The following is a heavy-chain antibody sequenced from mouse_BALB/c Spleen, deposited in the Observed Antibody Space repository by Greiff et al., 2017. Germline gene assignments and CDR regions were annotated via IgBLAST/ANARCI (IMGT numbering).Heavy chain of an antibody. Sequence: KQPGSELVRPGASVKLSCKASGYTFTSYWMHWVKQRHGQGLEWIGNIYPGSGSTNYDEKFKSKGTLTVDTSSSTAYMHLSSLTSEDSAVYYCTRKGDDGYGWYFDVWGAGTTVTVSS. CDR1: GYTFTSYW. V-gene: IGHV1S22*01. CDR2: IYPGSGST. J-gene: IGHJ1*01. D-gene: IGHD2-3*01. CDR3: TRKGDDGYGWYFDV.